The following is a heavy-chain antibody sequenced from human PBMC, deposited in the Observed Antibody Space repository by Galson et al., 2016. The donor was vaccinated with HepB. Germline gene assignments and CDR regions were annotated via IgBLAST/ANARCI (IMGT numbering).Heavy chain of an antibody. Sequence: QSGAEVKKPGESLKISCQGSGYNFDYYWIGWVRQMPGKGLEWMGIINPGNSDTRHSPSFHGQVSISVDKSIKTVYLQWSSLKASDTAIYYCARDEGIVGGHEFWGQGTLVTVSS. J-gene: IGHJ4*02. CDR2: INPGNSDT. CDR3: ARDEGIVGGHEF. D-gene: IGHD1-26*01. V-gene: IGHV5-51*01. CDR1: GYNFDYYW.